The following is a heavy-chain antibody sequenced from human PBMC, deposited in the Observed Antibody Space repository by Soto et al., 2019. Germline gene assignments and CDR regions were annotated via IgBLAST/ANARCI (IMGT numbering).Heavy chain of an antibody. Sequence: QVQLQESGPGLVKPSQTLSLTCTVSGGSISSGGYYWSWIRQHPGKGLEWIGYIYYSGSTYYNPSLRSRVTISVDTSKNQFSLKLSSVTAADTAVYYCARGVGSGWLNWFDTWGQGTLVTVSS. CDR1: GGSISSGGYY. J-gene: IGHJ5*02. CDR2: IYYSGST. CDR3: ARGVGSGWLNWFDT. D-gene: IGHD6-19*01. V-gene: IGHV4-31*03.